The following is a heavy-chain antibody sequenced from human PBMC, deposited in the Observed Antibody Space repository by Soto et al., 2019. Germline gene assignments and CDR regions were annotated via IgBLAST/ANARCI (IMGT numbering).Heavy chain of an antibody. V-gene: IGHV1-8*01. CDR1: GYTFTSYD. CDR3: ARGWPLVSTTRYQASVDYYYYMDV. D-gene: IGHD6-13*01. Sequence: QVQLVQSGAEVKKPGASVKVSCKASGYTFTSYDINWVRQATGQGLEWMGWMNPNSGNTGYAQKFQCRVPMTRNTSISRADIELSRLEAEDTAVYYCARGWPLVSTTRYQASVDYYYYMDVWGKGNKVTVSS. CDR2: MNPNSGNT. J-gene: IGHJ6*03.